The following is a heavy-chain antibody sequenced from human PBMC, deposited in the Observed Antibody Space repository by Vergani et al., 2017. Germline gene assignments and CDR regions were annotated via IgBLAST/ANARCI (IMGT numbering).Heavy chain of an antibody. V-gene: IGHV5-10-1*01. CDR3: ARDDETSFDY. CDR1: GFTFSSYA. J-gene: IGHJ4*02. CDR2: IDPSDSYT. D-gene: IGHD1-7*01. Sequence: EVQLLESGGGLVQPGGSLRLSCAASGFTFSSYAMSWVRQMPGKGLEWMGRIDPSDSYTNYSPSFQGHVTISADKSISTAYLQWSSLKASDTAMYYCARDDETSFDYWGQGTLVTVSS.